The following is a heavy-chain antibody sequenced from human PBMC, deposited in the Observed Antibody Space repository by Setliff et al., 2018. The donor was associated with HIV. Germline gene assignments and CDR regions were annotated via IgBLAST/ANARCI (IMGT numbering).Heavy chain of an antibody. Sequence: PSETLSLTCSVSGGSISSSGYYWSWIRQHPGKGLEWLGYIHYSGTTYYSPSLESRLTISIDTSENQFSLLLKSLTAADTAVYFCARLGDSGYDFRGYFDYWGQGKLVTVSS. CDR2: IHYSGTT. D-gene: IGHD5-12*01. J-gene: IGHJ4*02. CDR1: GGSISSSGYY. CDR3: ARLGDSGYDFRGYFDY. V-gene: IGHV4-31*03.